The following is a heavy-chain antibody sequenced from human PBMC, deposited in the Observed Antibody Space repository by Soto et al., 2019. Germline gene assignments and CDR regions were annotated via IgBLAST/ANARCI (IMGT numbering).Heavy chain of an antibody. Sequence: QITLKESGPTLVKPTQTLTLTCTFSGFSLSTSGVGVGWIRQPPGKALEWLALIYWDDDQRYSPSLKSRLTTXKXTCXNQVVLTMTNMDPVDTATYYCARLQYYYDSSGIDYWGQGTLVTVSS. D-gene: IGHD3-22*01. J-gene: IGHJ4*02. CDR1: GFSLSTSGVG. CDR2: IYWDDDQ. CDR3: ARLQYYYDSSGIDY. V-gene: IGHV2-5*02.